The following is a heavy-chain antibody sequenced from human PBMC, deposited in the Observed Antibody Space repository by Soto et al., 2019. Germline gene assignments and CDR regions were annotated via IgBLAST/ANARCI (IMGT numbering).Heavy chain of an antibody. J-gene: IGHJ6*02. D-gene: IGHD2-15*01. CDR3: ARVLYCSGGSCYPLYGMDV. Sequence: GASVKVSCKASGYTFTSYAMHWVRQAPGQRLEWMGWINAGNGNTKYSQKFQGRVTITRDTSASTAYMELSSLRSEDTAVYYCARVLYCSGGSCYPLYGMDVWGQGTTVTVSS. CDR2: INAGNGNT. CDR1: GYTFTSYA. V-gene: IGHV1-3*01.